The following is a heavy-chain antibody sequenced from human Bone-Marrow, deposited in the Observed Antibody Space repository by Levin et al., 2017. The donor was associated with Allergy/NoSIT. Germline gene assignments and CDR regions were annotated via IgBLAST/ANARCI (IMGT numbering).Heavy chain of an antibody. CDR2: IYHSGST. CDR1: GGSISSSNW. CDR3: ARRKDPQRDPYQLPDTHAGFDP. Sequence: GSLRLSCAVSGGSISSSNWWSWVRQPPGKGLEWIGEIYHSGSTNYNPSLKSRVTISVDKSKNQFSLKLSSVTAADTAVYYCARRKDPQRDPYQLPDTHAGFDPWGQGTLVTVSS. V-gene: IGHV4-4*02. J-gene: IGHJ5*02. D-gene: IGHD2-2*01.